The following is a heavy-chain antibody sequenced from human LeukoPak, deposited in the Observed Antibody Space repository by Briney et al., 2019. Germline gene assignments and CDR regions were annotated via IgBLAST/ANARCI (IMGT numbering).Heavy chain of an antibody. CDR3: TTGSAKMGATSELEFDY. CDR2: IKSKTDGGPT. CDR1: GFTFSNAW. D-gene: IGHD1-26*01. V-gene: IGHV3-15*01. Sequence: SGGSLRLSCAASGFTFSNAWMSWVRQAPGKGLEWVGRIKSKTDGGPTDYAAPVKGRFTISRDDSKNTLYLQMNSLKTEDTAVYYCTTGSAKMGATSELEFDYWGQGTLITVSS. J-gene: IGHJ4*02.